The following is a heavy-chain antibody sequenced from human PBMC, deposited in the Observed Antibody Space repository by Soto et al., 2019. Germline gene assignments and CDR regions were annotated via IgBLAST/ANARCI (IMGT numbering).Heavy chain of an antibody. J-gene: IGHJ3*02. V-gene: IGHV3-30*18. Sequence: GGSLRLFCAASGFTFSSYGMHWVRQAPGKGLEWVAVISYDGSNKYYADAVQGRFTISRDNAKNSLDLQMNSRRAEDTALYYCAKDQDDYTVGGAFDIWGQGTMVTVSS. CDR2: ISYDGSNK. CDR1: GFTFSSYG. D-gene: IGHD4-4*01. CDR3: AKDQDDYTVGGAFDI.